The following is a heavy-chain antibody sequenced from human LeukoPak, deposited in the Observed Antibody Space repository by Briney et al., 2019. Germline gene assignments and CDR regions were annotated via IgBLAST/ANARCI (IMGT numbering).Heavy chain of an antibody. J-gene: IGHJ4*02. CDR3: ARSVVAALFDY. CDR1: GFTLSSYA. Sequence: GGSLRLSCAASGFTLSSYAMSWVRQAPGKGLEWVSAISGSGGSTYYADSVKGRFTISGDNSKNTLYLQMNSLRAEDTAVCYCARSVVAALFDYWGQGTLVTVSS. CDR2: ISGSGGST. V-gene: IGHV3-23*01. D-gene: IGHD2-15*01.